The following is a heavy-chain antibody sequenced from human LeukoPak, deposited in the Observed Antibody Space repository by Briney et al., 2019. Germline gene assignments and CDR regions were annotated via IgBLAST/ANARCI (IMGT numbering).Heavy chain of an antibody. V-gene: IGHV3-21*04. D-gene: IGHD3-22*01. Sequence: PGGSLRLSCAASGFTFSSYSMNWVRQAPGKGLEWVSSISSSSSHIYYADSVKGRFTISRDNAKNSLYLQMNSLRAEDTALYYCARAKDSSGYYDAFDIWGQGTMVTVSS. CDR2: ISSSSSHI. J-gene: IGHJ3*02. CDR3: ARAKDSSGYYDAFDI. CDR1: GFTFSSYS.